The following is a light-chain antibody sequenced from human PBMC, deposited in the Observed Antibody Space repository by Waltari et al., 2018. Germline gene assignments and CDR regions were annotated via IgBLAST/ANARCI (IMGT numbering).Light chain of an antibody. J-gene: IGLJ2*01. CDR3: GTWDSSLSVGV. CDR2: ENN. V-gene: IGLV1-51*02. Sequence: QSVLTQPPSVSAAPGQKVTIPCSGSSPNIGNNYVSWYQHFPGTAPKLLIYENNKRPLGIPDRFFGSKSGTSATLDIHGLQTGDEADYYCGTWDSSLSVGVLGGGTKVTVL. CDR1: SPNIGNNY.